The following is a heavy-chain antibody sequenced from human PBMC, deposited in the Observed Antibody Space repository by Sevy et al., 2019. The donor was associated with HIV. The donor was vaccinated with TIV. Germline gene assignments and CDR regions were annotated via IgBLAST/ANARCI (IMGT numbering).Heavy chain of an antibody. CDR1: GFTFSDYG. V-gene: IGHV3-30*02. D-gene: IGHD2-2*01. CDR2: IKYDGSYK. J-gene: IGHJ5*02. CDR3: AKDHCSSTSCSNRFDP. Sequence: GGSLRLSCAASGFTFSDYGMHWVRQAPGKVLEWVAFIKYDGSYKLYADSVKGRFTISRDNSENTLNLQMESLRADETAVYYCAKDHCSSTSCSNRFDPWGQGTLVTVSS.